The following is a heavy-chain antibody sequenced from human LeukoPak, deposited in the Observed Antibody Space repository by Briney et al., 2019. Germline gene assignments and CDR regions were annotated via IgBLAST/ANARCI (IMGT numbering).Heavy chain of an antibody. Sequence: SETLSLTCSVSGSSISSDYWSWIRQPPGKGLEWIGYIYYSGGTTYNPPLKSRVTISLNTSKNQFSLRLTSVTAADTAVYYCARYQPLLYRFDSWGRGTLVTVSS. D-gene: IGHD2-2*02. CDR3: ARYQPLLYRFDS. CDR2: IYYSGGT. CDR1: GSSISSDY. V-gene: IGHV4-59*01. J-gene: IGHJ4*02.